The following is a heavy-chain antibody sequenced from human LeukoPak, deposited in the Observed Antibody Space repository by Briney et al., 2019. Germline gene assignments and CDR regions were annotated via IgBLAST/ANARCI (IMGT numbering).Heavy chain of an antibody. D-gene: IGHD3-22*01. Sequence: GGSLRLSCAASGFTFSSYWMRWVRQAPGKGLVWVSRINSDGRSTTYADSVKGRFSISRDNSKNTLYLQMNSLRVEDTAVYYCARGRDDSSAYRDLDYWGQGTLVTVSS. V-gene: IGHV3-74*01. J-gene: IGHJ4*02. CDR2: INSDGRST. CDR3: ARGRDDSSAYRDLDY. CDR1: GFTFSSYW.